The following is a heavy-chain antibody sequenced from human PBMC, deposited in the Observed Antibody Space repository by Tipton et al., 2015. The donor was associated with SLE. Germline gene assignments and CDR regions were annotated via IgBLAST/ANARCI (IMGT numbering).Heavy chain of an antibody. CDR2: IYTRGIT. Sequence: TLSLTCSVSGGSISRGLRYWSWIRQPAGQGLEWIGHIYTRGITIYNPSLKSRVTISVDTSKNQFSLKLTSVTAADTAVYYCARDREFDSGSDNGGGFYYYGLDVWGLGTTVTVSS. D-gene: IGHD3-10*01. V-gene: IGHV4-61*09. J-gene: IGHJ6*02. CDR1: GGSISRGLRY. CDR3: ARDREFDSGSDNGGGFYYYGLDV.